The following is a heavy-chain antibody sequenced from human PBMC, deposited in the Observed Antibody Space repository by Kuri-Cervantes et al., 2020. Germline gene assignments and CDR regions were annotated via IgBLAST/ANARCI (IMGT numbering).Heavy chain of an antibody. CDR3: ARHLRVNYNWFDP. CDR2: IYYSGST. CDR1: GGSISSSSYY. J-gene: IGHJ5*02. Sequence: ESLKISCTVSGGSISSSSYYWGWIRQPPGKGLEWIGSIYYSGSTYYNPSLKSRVTISVDTSKNQFYLKLSSVTAADTAVYYCARHLRVNYNWFDPWGQGTLVTVSS. V-gene: IGHV4-39*01. D-gene: IGHD4-23*01.